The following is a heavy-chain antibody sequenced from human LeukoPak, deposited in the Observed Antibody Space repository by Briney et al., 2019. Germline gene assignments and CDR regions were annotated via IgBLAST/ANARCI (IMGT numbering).Heavy chain of an antibody. V-gene: IGHV4-59*11. CDR2: IYYSGST. Sequence: SETLSLTCTVSGGSISSHYWSWIRQPPGKGLEWIGYIYYSGSTNYNPSLKSRVTISVDTSKNQFSLKLSSVTAADTAVYYCARNRYQLLEFNWFDPWGQGTLVTVSS. J-gene: IGHJ5*02. CDR1: GGSISSHY. D-gene: IGHD2-2*01. CDR3: ARNRYQLLEFNWFDP.